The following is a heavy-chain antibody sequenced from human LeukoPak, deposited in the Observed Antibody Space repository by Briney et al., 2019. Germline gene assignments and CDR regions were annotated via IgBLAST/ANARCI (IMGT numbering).Heavy chain of an antibody. D-gene: IGHD3-10*01. CDR2: ISSNGGST. CDR3: VKGGSGSYQRDLGY. J-gene: IGHJ4*02. V-gene: IGHV3-64D*09. CDR1: GFTFNTYA. Sequence: GGSLRLSCSASGFTFNTYAMHWVRQAPGKGLEYVSVISSNGGSTYYADSVKGRFTISRDNSKNSLYLQMSSLRAEDTAVYYCVKGGSGSYQRDLGYWGQGTLVTVSS.